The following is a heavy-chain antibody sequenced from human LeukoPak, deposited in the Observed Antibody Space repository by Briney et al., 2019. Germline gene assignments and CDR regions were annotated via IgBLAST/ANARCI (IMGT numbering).Heavy chain of an antibody. CDR1: GGSISGGSYF. CDR2: IFASGIN. V-gene: IGHV4-61*02. J-gene: IGHJ5*02. D-gene: IGHD2-2*01. CDR3: ARDWINAYCSSTSCSRWFDP. Sequence: SETLSLTCTVSGGSISGGSYFWSWIRKPAGRGLEWIGRIFASGINDYTPSLRSRVTISVDTSKNQFSLKLNSVTAADTAVYYCARDWINAYCSSTSCSRWFDPWGQGTLVTVSS.